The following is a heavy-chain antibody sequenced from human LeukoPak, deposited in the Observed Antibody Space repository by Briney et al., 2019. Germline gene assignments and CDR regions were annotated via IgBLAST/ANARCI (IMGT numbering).Heavy chain of an antibody. J-gene: IGHJ6*02. D-gene: IGHD1-7*01. CDR2: IKEDGGEE. V-gene: IGHV3-7*05. CDR3: ARNWYLTSYGMDV. CDR1: GFTFRNYW. Sequence: GGSLRLSCAASGFTFRNYWMTWVRQAPGKGREWVANIKEDGGEEYYVDSVKGRFTISRDNAKNLLYLQLNSLRVEDTAVYYCARNWYLTSYGMDVWGQGTTVTVSS.